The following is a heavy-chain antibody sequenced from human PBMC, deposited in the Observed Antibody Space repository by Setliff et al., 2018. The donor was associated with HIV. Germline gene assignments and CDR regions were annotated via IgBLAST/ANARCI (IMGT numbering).Heavy chain of an antibody. CDR1: GFTFSSYR. CDR2: ISSSSTYI. V-gene: IGHV3-21*01. Sequence: PGESLKISCAASGFTFSSYRMNWVRQAPGEGLEWVSSISSSSTYIYYADSVKGRFTISRDDAKNSLYLQTNSLRAEDTAVYYCTRDYAYDWNAVMDVWGKGTTVTVSS. CDR3: TRDYAYDWNAVMDV. J-gene: IGHJ6*03. D-gene: IGHD1-20*01.